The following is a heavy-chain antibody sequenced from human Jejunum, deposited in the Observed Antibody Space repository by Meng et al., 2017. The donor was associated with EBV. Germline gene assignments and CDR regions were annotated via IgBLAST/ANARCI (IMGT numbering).Heavy chain of an antibody. V-gene: IGHV4-61*08. D-gene: IGHD1-26*01. CDR1: VGPARSGGYY. Sequence: QVQLAASGPGLVMPARTLSLSCTVSVGPARSGGYYWSWIRQPPGKRLEWIGYIYHSESTNYNSSLKSRVTISADTSKHQFSLRLSSVTAADTAVYYCARDQNGSYLAYWGQGTLVTVSS. J-gene: IGHJ4*02. CDR2: IYHSEST. CDR3: ARDQNGSYLAY.